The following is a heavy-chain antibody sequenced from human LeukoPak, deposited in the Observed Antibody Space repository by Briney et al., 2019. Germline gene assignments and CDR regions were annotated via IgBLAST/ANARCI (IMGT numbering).Heavy chain of an antibody. Sequence: GGSLRLSCVASGFTFSIYSMNWVRQAPGKGLEWVSSISSSSSYIYYADSVKGRFTISRDNAKNSLYLQMNSLRAEDTAVYYCARGQWSMRGYFDYWGQGTLVTVSS. J-gene: IGHJ4*02. CDR1: GFTFSIYS. V-gene: IGHV3-21*01. CDR3: ARGQWSMRGYFDY. D-gene: IGHD6-19*01. CDR2: ISSSSSYI.